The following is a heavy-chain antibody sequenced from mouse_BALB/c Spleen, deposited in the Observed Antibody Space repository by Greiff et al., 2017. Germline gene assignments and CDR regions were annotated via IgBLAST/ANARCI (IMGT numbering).Heavy chain of an antibody. CDR1: GYTFSSYW. V-gene: IGHV1-9*01. CDR2: ILPGSGST. J-gene: IGHJ4*01. Sequence: QVQLQQSGAELMKPGASVKISCKATGYTFSSYWIEWVKQRPGHGLEWIGEILPGSGSTNYNEKFKGKATFTADTSSNTAYMQLSSLTSEDSAVYYCARRDYDYDEDAMDYWGQGTSVTVSS. CDR3: ARRDYDYDEDAMDY. D-gene: IGHD2-4*01.